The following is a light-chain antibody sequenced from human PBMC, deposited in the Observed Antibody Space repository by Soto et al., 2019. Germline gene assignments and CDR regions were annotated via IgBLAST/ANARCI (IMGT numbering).Light chain of an antibody. CDR2: DAS. CDR3: QQFNSFPFT. J-gene: IGKJ3*01. CDR1: QGISSA. V-gene: IGKV1-13*02. Sequence: AIQLTQSPSSLSASAGDRVTITCLASQGISSALAWYQQKPGKAPKLLIYDASSLESGVPSRFSGSGSGTDFTLTISSLQPDDFATYYCQQFNSFPFTFGPGTKVDIK.